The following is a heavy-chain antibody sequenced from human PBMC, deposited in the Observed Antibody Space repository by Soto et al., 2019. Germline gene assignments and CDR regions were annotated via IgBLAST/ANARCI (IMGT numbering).Heavy chain of an antibody. CDR2: ISSNGGSP. D-gene: IGHD5-12*01. CDR1: GFTFSRYA. CDR3: ARGGRGYEFDY. Sequence: EVQLVESGGGLVQPGGSLRLSCAASGFTFSRYAMHWVRQAPGKGREYVSPISSNGGSPYYANSVKGRFTISRDNCKNTLYLQMGSLRPEDTAVYYCARGGRGYEFDYWGQGTLVTVSS. J-gene: IGHJ4*02. V-gene: IGHV3-64*01.